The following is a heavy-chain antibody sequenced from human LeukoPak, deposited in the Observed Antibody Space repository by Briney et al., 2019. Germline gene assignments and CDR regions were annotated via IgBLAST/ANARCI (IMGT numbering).Heavy chain of an antibody. CDR1: GYTFTGYY. CDR3: ARVGSGYYYGLGY. D-gene: IGHD3-22*01. CDR2: INPSSGGT. V-gene: IGHV1-2*02. Sequence: ASVKVSCKASGYTFTGYYMHWVRQAPGQGLEWMGWINPSSGGTNYAQKFQGRVTMTTDTSISTAYMELSRLRSDDTAVYYCARVGSGYYYGLGYWGQGTLVTVSS. J-gene: IGHJ4*02.